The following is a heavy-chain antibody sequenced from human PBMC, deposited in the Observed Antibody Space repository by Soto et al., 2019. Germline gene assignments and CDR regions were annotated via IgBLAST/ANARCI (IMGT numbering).Heavy chain of an antibody. J-gene: IGHJ6*02. CDR1: GFTFSNAW. CDR3: TTDFRITFGGVIVRAAVSYYYGMDV. D-gene: IGHD3-16*02. V-gene: IGHV3-15*01. Sequence: EVQLVESGGGLVKPGGSLRLSCAASGFTFSNAWMSWVRQAPGKGLEWVGRIKSKTDGGTTDYAAPVKGRFTISRDDSKNTLYLQMNSLKTEDTAVYYCTTDFRITFGGVIVRAAVSYYYGMDVWGQGTTVTVSS. CDR2: IKSKTDGGTT.